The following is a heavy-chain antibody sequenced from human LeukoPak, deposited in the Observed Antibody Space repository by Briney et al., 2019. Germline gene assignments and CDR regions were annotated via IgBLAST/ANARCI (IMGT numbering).Heavy chain of an antibody. V-gene: IGHV4-34*03. Sequence: SETLSLTCAVYGGSFSGYYWSWIRQPPGKGLEWIGEINHSGSTNYNPSLKSRVTISVDTSKNQFSLKLSSVTAADTAVYYCSSGSSGGDAFDIWGQGTMVTVSS. CDR1: GGSFSGYY. J-gene: IGHJ3*02. CDR3: SSGSSGGDAFDI. D-gene: IGHD3-10*01. CDR2: INHSGST.